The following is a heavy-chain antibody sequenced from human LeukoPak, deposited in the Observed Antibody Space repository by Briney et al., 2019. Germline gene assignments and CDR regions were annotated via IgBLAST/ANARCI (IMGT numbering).Heavy chain of an antibody. CDR2: INGGNGDT. J-gene: IGHJ1*01. D-gene: IGHD1-26*01. CDR3: ARGEVAQYFQH. CDR1: GGTFISYA. Sequence: ASVKVSCKASGGTFISYAISWVRQAPGQRLEWMGYINGGNGDTKYSQNFQGRVTITKDTAATTAYIELTSLRSEDTAVYYCARGEVAQYFQHWGQGTRVTVSS. V-gene: IGHV1-3*01.